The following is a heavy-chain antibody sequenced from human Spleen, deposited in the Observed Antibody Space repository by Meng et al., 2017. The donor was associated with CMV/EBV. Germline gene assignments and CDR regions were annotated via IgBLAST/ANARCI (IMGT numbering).Heavy chain of an antibody. CDR2: IYYSGST. Sequence: GSLRLSCTVSGGSVSSGSYYWSWIRQPPGKGLEWIGYIYYSGSTNYNPSLKSRVTISVDTSKNQFSLKLSSVTAADTAVYYCARDRLHTDYYGMDVWGQGTTVTVSS. CDR3: ARDRLHTDYYGMDV. V-gene: IGHV4-61*01. D-gene: IGHD4-11*01. CDR1: GGSVSSGSYY. J-gene: IGHJ6*02.